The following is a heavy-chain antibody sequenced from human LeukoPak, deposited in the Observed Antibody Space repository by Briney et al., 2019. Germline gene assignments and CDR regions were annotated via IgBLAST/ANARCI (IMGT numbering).Heavy chain of an antibody. CDR1: GFTFSDYY. V-gene: IGHV3-11*04. CDR2: ISSSGSTI. D-gene: IGHD1-26*01. Sequence: GGSLRLSCAASGFTFSDYYVSWIRQAPGKGLEWVSYISSSGSTIYYADSVKGRFTISRDNAKNSLCLQMNSLRAEDTAVYYCARGRSGAHYYYYMDVWGKGTTVTVSS. J-gene: IGHJ6*03. CDR3: ARGRSGAHYYYYMDV.